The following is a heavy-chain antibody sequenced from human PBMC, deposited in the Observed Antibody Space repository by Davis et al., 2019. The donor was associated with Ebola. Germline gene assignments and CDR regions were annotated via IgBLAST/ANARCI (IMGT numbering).Heavy chain of an antibody. CDR2: IKQDGSEK. V-gene: IGHV3-7*01. Sequence: PGGSLRLSCAASGFTFSSYWMSWVRQAPGKGLEWVANIKQDGSEKYYVDSVKGRFTISRDNAKNSLYLQMNSLRAEDTAVYYCARDTRVPAAIEYYFDYWGQGTLVTVSS. D-gene: IGHD2-2*02. J-gene: IGHJ4*02. CDR3: ARDTRVPAAIEYYFDY. CDR1: GFTFSSYW.